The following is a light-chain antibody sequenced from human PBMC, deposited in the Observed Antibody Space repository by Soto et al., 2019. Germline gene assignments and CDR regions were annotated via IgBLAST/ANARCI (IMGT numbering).Light chain of an antibody. J-gene: IGKJ1*01. V-gene: IGKV1-5*01. CDR3: QQYDSYSET. Sequence: DIKMTQSPSTLSASVGDRVTITCRASQSISSWLAWYQQKPGKAPRLLIYGASSLESGIPARFSGSGSGTEFTLTISSLQPEDFAVYYCQQYDSYSETFGQGTKVDI. CDR1: QSISSW. CDR2: GAS.